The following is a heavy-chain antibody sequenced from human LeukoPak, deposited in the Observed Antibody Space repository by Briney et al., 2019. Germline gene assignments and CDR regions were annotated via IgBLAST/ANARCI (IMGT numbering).Heavy chain of an antibody. V-gene: IGHV1-18*01. D-gene: IGHD3-10*01. CDR3: ARDLLLWFGEFRAFDI. J-gene: IGHJ3*02. CDR2: ISAYNGNT. CDR1: GYIFTDYG. Sequence: ASVKVSCKASGYIFTDYGISWVRQAPGQGLAWMGWISAYNGNTNYAQKLQGRVTMTTDTSTSTAYMELRSLRSDDTAVYYCARDLLLWFGEFRAFDIWGQGTMVTVSS.